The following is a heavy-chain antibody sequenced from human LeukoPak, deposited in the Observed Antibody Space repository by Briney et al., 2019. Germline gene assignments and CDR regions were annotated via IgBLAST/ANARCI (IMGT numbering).Heavy chain of an antibody. V-gene: IGHV1-2*02. J-gene: IGHJ3*02. CDR3: ATNYLYGSSGYTNAFDI. D-gene: IGHD3-22*01. CDR2: INPNGGGT. Sequence: ASVKVSCKASGYTFTGYYMHWVRQAPGQGLEWMGWINPNGGGTNYAQKFQGRVTMTRDTSISTAYMELSRLRSEDTAVYYCATNYLYGSSGYTNAFDIWGQGTMVTVSS. CDR1: GYTFTGYY.